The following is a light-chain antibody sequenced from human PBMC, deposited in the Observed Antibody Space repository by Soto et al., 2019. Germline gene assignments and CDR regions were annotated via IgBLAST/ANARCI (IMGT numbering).Light chain of an antibody. J-gene: IGKJ4*01. CDR3: QQYDNWVLT. V-gene: IGKV3-15*01. CDR2: GAS. Sequence: EIVMTQSPATLSVSPGERATLSCRASQSVSSNLAWYQQKPGQAPRLLIHGASTRATGIPDRISGSGSGTEFTLTIRSLQSEDFAVYYCQQYDNWVLTFGGGTKVEIK. CDR1: QSVSSN.